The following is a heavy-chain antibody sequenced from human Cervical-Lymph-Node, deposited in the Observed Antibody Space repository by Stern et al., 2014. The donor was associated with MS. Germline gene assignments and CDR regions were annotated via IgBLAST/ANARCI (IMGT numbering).Heavy chain of an antibody. Sequence: VQLVESGPGLVKPSETLSLTCTVSGGSISRHYLSWVRQPPGRGLEWIGYIYYDGSTNYNPSLMSRVTVSVDTSKNQFSLRLSYVTTADTAVYYCARGGVLGSSLDYWGQGALVTVSS. CDR2: IYYDGST. J-gene: IGHJ4*02. CDR1: GGSISRHY. V-gene: IGHV4-59*11. D-gene: IGHD6-13*01. CDR3: ARGGVLGSSLDY.